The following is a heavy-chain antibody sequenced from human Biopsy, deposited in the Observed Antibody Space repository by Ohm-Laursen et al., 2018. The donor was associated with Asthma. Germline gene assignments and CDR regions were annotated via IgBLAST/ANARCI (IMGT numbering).Heavy chain of an antibody. V-gene: IGHV1-69*13. CDR1: GGTFSNFA. CDR2: IMTVFGTT. J-gene: IGHJ6*02. D-gene: IGHD6-19*01. CDR3: ARCQVGYSSGWSLLLKKIYYSGMDV. Sequence: ASVKVSCNAPGGTFSNFAISWVRQAPGQGLEWLGGIMTVFGTTNYAQKFQGRVTITADESTRTAYMEVTSLRSEDTAIYYCARCQVGYSSGWSLLLKKIYYSGMDVWGQGTAVTVSS.